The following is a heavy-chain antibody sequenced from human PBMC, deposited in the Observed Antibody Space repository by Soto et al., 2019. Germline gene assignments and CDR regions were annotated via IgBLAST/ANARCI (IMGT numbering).Heavy chain of an antibody. V-gene: IGHV3-11*05. D-gene: IGHD1-1*01. CDR3: ARGANWNGGMYFDS. J-gene: IGHJ4*02. Sequence: VQLVESGGGLVTPGGSLRLSCATSGFAFRNYYMSWIRQAPGRGLEWISFISATGTYTSYADSVKGRFTISIDNAEGSLYLQMNSLSVEDTALCYCARGANWNGGMYFDSWGQGTLVTVSS. CDR1: GFAFRNYY. CDR2: ISATGTYT.